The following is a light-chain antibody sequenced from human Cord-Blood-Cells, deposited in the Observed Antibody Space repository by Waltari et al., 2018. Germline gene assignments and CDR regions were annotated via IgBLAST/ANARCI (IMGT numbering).Light chain of an antibody. J-gene: IGKJ3*01. CDR2: GAS. CDR3: RQYSNWPPFT. Sequence: EIVMTQSPDTLSALPGEGATSSCRACQKVSSNLSWYQQNPGQAPRVLIYGASTSATGIPARFSGSGSCTEFSLPISSLQSDDVSVYYCRQYSNWPPFTFGPGTKVEIK. V-gene: IGKV3-15*01. CDR1: QKVSSN.